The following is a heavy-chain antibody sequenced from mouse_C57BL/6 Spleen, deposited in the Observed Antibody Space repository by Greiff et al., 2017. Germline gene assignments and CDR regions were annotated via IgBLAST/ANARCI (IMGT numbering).Heavy chain of an antibody. CDR1: GFTFSSYG. D-gene: IGHD2-3*01. CDR2: ISSGGSYT. V-gene: IGHV5-6*01. CDR3: ARRGNDGSRAMDY. J-gene: IGHJ4*01. Sequence: EVQRVESGGDLVKPGGSLKLSCAASGFTFSSYGMSWVRQTPDKRLEWVATISSGGSYTYYPDSVKGRFTISRDNAKNTLYLQMSSLKSEDTAMYYCARRGNDGSRAMDYWGQGTSVTVSS.